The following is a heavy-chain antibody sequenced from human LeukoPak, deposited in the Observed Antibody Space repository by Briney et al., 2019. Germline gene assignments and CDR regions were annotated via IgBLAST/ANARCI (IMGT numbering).Heavy chain of an antibody. J-gene: IGHJ5*02. Sequence: SETLSLTCAVYGGSFSGYYWSWIRQPPGKGLEWIGEINHSGSTNYNPSLKSRVTISVDKSKNQFSLKLSSVTAADTAVYYCAREESMVRGASWFDPWGQGTLVTVSP. CDR3: AREESMVRGASWFDP. D-gene: IGHD3-10*01. CDR2: INHSGST. V-gene: IGHV4-34*01. CDR1: GGSFSGYY.